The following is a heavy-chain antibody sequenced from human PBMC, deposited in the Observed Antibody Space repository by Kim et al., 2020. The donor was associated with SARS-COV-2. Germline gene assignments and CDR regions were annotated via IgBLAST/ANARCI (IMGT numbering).Heavy chain of an antibody. D-gene: IGHD2-15*01. Sequence: GGSLRLSCAASGFTFSSYAMSWVRQSPGRGLEWVAAISDNGVGTYHADSVKGRFTISRDNSKNTLYLQMGSLRVEDTAVYYCTKAPEGYCRGARCYPFDYWGQGTLVTVSS. V-gene: IGHV3-23*01. CDR1: GFTFSSYA. J-gene: IGHJ4*02. CDR3: TKAPEGYCRGARCYPFDY. CDR2: ISDNGVGT.